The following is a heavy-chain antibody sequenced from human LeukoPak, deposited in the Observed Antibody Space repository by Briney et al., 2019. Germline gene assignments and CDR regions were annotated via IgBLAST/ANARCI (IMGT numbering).Heavy chain of an antibody. V-gene: IGHV3-13*04. J-gene: IGHJ4*02. CDR1: GFTFSSYD. Sequence: PGGSLRLSCAASGFTFSSYDMHWVRQVTGKRLEWVSATGIAGDTYYLDSVKGRFTISRENAKNSLYVQMNSLRAGDTAVYYCARGGDRDYWGQGTLVTVSS. CDR2: TGIAGDT. CDR3: ARGGDRDY.